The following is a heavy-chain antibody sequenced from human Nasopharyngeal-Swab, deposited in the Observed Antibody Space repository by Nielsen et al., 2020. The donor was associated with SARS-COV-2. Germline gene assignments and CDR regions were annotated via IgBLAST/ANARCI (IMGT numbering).Heavy chain of an antibody. D-gene: IGHD1-26*01. CDR1: GFDVSNDY. Sequence: GGSLRLSCAASGFDVSNDYLSWVRQAPGKGLEWVSVIYSGGSTYYADSVRGRFTISRDNSKNTLYLQMKSLRVEDTAIYYCARDGPSGSYDGWGQGTLVTVSS. J-gene: IGHJ4*02. CDR3: ARDGPSGSYDG. V-gene: IGHV3-53*01. CDR2: IYSGGST.